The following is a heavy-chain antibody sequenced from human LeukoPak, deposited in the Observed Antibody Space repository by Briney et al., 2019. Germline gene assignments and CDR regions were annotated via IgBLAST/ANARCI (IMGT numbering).Heavy chain of an antibody. CDR1: GGSISSSNYY. CDR3: ARPVPSRLGWFDP. D-gene: IGHD1-1*01. CDR2: IYYSGST. Sequence: PSETLSLTCSVSGGSISSSNYYWGWIRQPPGKGLEWIGSIYYSGSTYYNPSLKSRVTISVDTSKNQFSLKPSSVTAADTAVYYCARPVPSRLGWFDPWGQGTLVTVSS. V-gene: IGHV4-39*01. J-gene: IGHJ5*02.